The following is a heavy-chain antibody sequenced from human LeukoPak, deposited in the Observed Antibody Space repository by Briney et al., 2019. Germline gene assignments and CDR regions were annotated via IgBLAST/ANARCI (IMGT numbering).Heavy chain of an antibody. D-gene: IGHD3-3*01. CDR2: VHLDGRT. CDR3: AREGGFYRPLDY. Sequence: TSGTLSLTCDVSGGSVTSTNWWTWVRQPPGKGLEWIGEVHLDGRTNYNPSLKSRLIMPVDLPENHISLRLTSVTAADTAVYYCAREGGFYRPLDYSGQGTLVTVSS. CDR1: GGSVTSTNW. V-gene: IGHV4-4*02. J-gene: IGHJ4*02.